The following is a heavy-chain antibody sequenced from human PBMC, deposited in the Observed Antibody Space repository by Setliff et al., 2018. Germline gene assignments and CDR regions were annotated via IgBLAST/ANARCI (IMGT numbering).Heavy chain of an antibody. CDR2: IYTSGTT. CDR1: GASIRSGSHY. Sequence: SETLSLTCTVSGASIRSGSHYWSWIRQSAERGLEWIGHIYTSGTTDYSPSFKSRVSISADTSKNLVSLKLHSVTAAVTAVYYCTKEYVVISFVANTHSHYGMDVWGQGTTVTVSS. D-gene: IGHD2-21*01. CDR3: TKEYVVISFVANTHSHYGMDV. J-gene: IGHJ6*02. V-gene: IGHV4-61*09.